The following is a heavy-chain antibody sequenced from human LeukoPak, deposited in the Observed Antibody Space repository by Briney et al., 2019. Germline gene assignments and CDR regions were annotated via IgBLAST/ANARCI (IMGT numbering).Heavy chain of an antibody. Sequence: GGSLRLSCAASGFTFSSFNMNWVRLAPGKGLEWVSYISSSSSDIYYADSVKGRFTISRDNAKNSLHLQMNSLRAEDTAVYYCANLENDFWSGYYTYFDYWGQGTLVTVSS. J-gene: IGHJ4*02. V-gene: IGHV3-21*04. CDR2: ISSSSSDI. CDR3: ANLENDFWSGYYTYFDY. CDR1: GFTFSSFN. D-gene: IGHD3-3*01.